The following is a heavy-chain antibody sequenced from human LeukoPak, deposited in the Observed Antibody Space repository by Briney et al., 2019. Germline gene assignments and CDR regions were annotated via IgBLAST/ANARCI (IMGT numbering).Heavy chain of an antibody. CDR2: ISGSGGST. CDR3: ARDVGASAPDAFDI. V-gene: IGHV3-23*01. CDR1: GFTFSSYA. D-gene: IGHD1-26*01. Sequence: GGSLRLSCAASGFTFSSYAMSWVRQAPGKGLEWVSAISGSGGSTYYADSLKGRFTISRDNAKNSLYLQMNSLRVEDTDVYYCARDVGASAPDAFDIWGQGTMVTISS. J-gene: IGHJ3*02.